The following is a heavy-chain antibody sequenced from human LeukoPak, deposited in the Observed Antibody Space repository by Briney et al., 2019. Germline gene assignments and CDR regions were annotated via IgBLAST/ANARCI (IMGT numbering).Heavy chain of an antibody. Sequence: PGGSLRLSCAASGFTFSSYWMSWVRQAPGKGLEWAANIKQDGSEKYYVDSVKGRFTISRDNAKNSLYLQMNSLRAEGTAVHYCAREDYGSGSYSTINWFDPWGQGTLVTVSS. CDR1: GFTFSSYW. CDR3: AREDYGSGSYSTINWFDP. V-gene: IGHV3-7*01. CDR2: IKQDGSEK. J-gene: IGHJ5*02. D-gene: IGHD3-10*01.